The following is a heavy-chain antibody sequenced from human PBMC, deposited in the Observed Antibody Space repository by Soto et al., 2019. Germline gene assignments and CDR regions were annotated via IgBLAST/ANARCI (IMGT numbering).Heavy chain of an antibody. Sequence: GGSLRLSCVASGFTADDYAMHWARQAPGKGLEWVSGISSNSDTIDYADPVKGRLIIFSDNAKNYLFLQMNSLRPEDTALEYCSKDMKWEGMTTIHYFDSWGQGTLVTVSS. CDR3: SKDMKWEGMTTIHYFDS. CDR2: ISSNSDTI. D-gene: IGHD4-17*01. V-gene: IGHV3-9*02. CDR1: GFTADDYA. J-gene: IGHJ4*02.